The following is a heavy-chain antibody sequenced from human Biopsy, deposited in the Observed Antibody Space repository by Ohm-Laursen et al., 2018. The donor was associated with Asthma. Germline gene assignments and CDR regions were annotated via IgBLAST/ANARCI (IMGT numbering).Heavy chain of an antibody. J-gene: IGHJ4*02. D-gene: IGHD2-21*01. CDR2: IATDGSNK. V-gene: IGHV3-64D*08. Sequence: GSLRLSCAASGFTFSSYSMHWVRQAPGRGPEYVSFIATDGSNKFYADSVKGIFTVSRDNSKHTLYLHMTGLRADDTGVYYCVKDHSAGYYYFDDWGQGAQVTVSS. CDR3: VKDHSAGYYYFDD. CDR1: GFTFSSYS.